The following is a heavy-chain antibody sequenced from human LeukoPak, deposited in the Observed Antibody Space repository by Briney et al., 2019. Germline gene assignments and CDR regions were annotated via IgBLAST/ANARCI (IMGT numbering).Heavy chain of an antibody. CDR2: INQDGSAK. CDR1: GFTFSSYW. J-gene: IGHJ4*02. D-gene: IGHD3-10*01. Sequence: GGSLRLSCAASGFTFSSYWMNWVRQAPGKGLEWVANINQDGSAKYYVDSVKGRFTFSRDNAMNSLYLQMNSLRAEDTAVYYCARLQYGSGSYYMNYWGQGTLVTVSS. CDR3: ARLQYGSGSYYMNY. V-gene: IGHV3-7*03.